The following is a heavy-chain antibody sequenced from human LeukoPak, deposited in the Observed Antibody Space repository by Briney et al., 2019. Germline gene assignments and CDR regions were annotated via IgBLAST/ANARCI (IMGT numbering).Heavy chain of an antibody. CDR3: ARDRGLYYDSKHAFDI. CDR2: ISSSSSYI. J-gene: IGHJ3*02. D-gene: IGHD3-22*01. V-gene: IGHV3-21*01. Sequence: PGGSLRLSCAASGFTFSIYSMNWVRQAPGRGLEWVSSISSSSSYIYYADSVKGRFTISRDNAKNSLYLQMNSLRAEDTAVYYCARDRGLYYDSKHAFDIWGQGTMVTVSS. CDR1: GFTFSIYS.